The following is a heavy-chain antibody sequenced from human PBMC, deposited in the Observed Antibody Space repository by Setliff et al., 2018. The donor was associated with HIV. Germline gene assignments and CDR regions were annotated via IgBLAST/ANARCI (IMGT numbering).Heavy chain of an antibody. V-gene: IGHV3-11*05. CDR1: GFTFSSYA. CDR3: ARDVTAFDI. D-gene: IGHD5-18*01. CDR2: ISSSSSYT. J-gene: IGHJ3*02. Sequence: GGSLRLSCAASGFTFSSYAMSWVRQAPGKGLEWISHISSSSSYTNYADSVKGRFTISRDNARNSLYLQMNSLRAEDTAVYYCARDVTAFDIWGQGTMVTVS.